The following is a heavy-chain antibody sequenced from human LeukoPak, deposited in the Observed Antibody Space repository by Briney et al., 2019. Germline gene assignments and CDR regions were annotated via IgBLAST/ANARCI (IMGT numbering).Heavy chain of an antibody. J-gene: IGHJ4*02. CDR2: ISSSSSYI. CDR3: ARGEPSCSSTSCNLFDY. V-gene: IGHV3-21*01. CDR1: GFTFSSYS. D-gene: IGHD2-2*01. Sequence: GSLRLSCAASGFTFSSYSMNWVRQAPGKGLEWVSSISSSSSYIYYADSVKGRFTISRDNAKNSLYLQMNSLRAEDTAVYYCARGEPSCSSTSCNLFDYWGQGTLVTVSS.